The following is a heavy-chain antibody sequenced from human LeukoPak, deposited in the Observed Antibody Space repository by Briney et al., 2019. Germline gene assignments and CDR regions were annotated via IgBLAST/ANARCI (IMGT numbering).Heavy chain of an antibody. Sequence: GGSLRLSCAASRSTFSTYTMNWVRQAPGKGLEWVSSISSSSSYIYYADSVKGRFTISRDNAKNSLYLQMNTLRAEDTAVYYCARDRTTVTTFDYWGQGTLVTVSS. D-gene: IGHD4-17*01. CDR1: RSTFSTYT. CDR2: ISSSSSYI. J-gene: IGHJ4*02. CDR3: ARDRTTVTTFDY. V-gene: IGHV3-21*01.